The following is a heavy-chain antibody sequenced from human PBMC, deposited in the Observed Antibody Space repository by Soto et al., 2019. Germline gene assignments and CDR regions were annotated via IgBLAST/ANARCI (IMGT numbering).Heavy chain of an antibody. CDR3: ARGQDSSGYVSRYFDY. Sequence: GGSLRLSCAASGFTFSSYAMHWVRQAPGKGLEYVSAISSNGGSTYYADSVKGRFTISRDNSKNTLYLQMGSLRAEDMAVYYCARGQDSSGYVSRYFDYWGQGTLVTVSS. V-gene: IGHV3-64*02. J-gene: IGHJ4*02. CDR2: ISSNGGST. D-gene: IGHD3-22*01. CDR1: GFTFSSYA.